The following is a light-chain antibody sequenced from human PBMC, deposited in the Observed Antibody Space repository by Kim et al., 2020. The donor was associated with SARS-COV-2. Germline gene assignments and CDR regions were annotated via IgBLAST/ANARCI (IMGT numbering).Light chain of an antibody. CDR2: DAS. CDR3: QQYGNSPWT. V-gene: IGKV3-20*01. J-gene: IGKJ1*01. Sequence: SRGERATLSCRATQTVSNNYLAWYQQKPGQAPRLLIYDASRRATGIPDRFSGSGSGADFTLTVSRLEPEDSAVYYCQQYGNSPWTFGPGTKVDIK. CDR1: QTVSNNY.